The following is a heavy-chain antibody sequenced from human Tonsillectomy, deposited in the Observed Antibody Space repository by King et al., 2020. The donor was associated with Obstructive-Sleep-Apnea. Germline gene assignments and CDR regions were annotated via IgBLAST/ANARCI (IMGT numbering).Heavy chain of an antibody. CDR2: IYYSVST. D-gene: IGHD3-10*01. CDR1: GGSISSGGYY. Sequence: HVQLQESGPGLVKPSQTLSLTCIVSGGSISSGGYYCGWIRQHPGKGRECIGYIYYSVSTYYNPSLKSRVTISEDTAKNQFSLKLSSVTAADTAVYYCARGGGGSGNYWGQGTLVTVSS. CDR3: ARGGGGSGNY. J-gene: IGHJ4*02. V-gene: IGHV4-31*03.